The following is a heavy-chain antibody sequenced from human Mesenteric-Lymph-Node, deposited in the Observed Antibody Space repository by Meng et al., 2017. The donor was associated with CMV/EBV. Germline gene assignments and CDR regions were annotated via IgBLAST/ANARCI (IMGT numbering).Heavy chain of an antibody. V-gene: IGHV1-24*01. CDR3: APLTTFYYYGMEV. CDR1: GYTLSEVS. Sequence: ASVKVSCKVSGYTLSEVSMHWMRQAPGKGLEWMGGFDPEDGKTIYAQEFQGRVTMTEDTSTDTAYMELRSLRAEDTAVYYCAPLTTFYYYGMEVWGQGTTVTVSS. D-gene: IGHD4-11*01. CDR2: FDPEDGKT. J-gene: IGHJ6*02.